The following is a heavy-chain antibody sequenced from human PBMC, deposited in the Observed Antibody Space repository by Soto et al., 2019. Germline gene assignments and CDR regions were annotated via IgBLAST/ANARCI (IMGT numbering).Heavy chain of an antibody. D-gene: IGHD1-26*01. CDR1: GYSFTGYC. CDR3: ARDHNGGYSYYYYYAMDV. J-gene: IGHJ6*02. Sequence: ASVKVSCKASGYSFTGYCMHWVRQAPGQGLEWMGWINPNSGGTNYAQRFQGRVTMTRHTSISTAYMELSSLSSDDTAVYYCARDHNGGYSYYYYYAMDVWGQGTTVTVSS. V-gene: IGHV1-2*02. CDR2: INPNSGGT.